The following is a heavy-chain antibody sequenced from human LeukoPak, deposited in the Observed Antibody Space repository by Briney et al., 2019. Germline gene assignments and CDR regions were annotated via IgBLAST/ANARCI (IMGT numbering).Heavy chain of an antibody. D-gene: IGHD3-22*01. V-gene: IGHV1-18*01. J-gene: IGHJ4*02. CDR1: GYTFTSYG. CDR2: ISAYNGNT. CDR3: ARVTYYYDSSGSDSTFDY. Sequence: ASVKVSCKASGYTFTSYGISWVRQAPGQGLEWMGWISAYNGNTNYAQKRQGRVTMTTDTSTSTAYMELRSLRSDDTAVYYCARVTYYYDSSGSDSTFDYWGQGTLVTVSS.